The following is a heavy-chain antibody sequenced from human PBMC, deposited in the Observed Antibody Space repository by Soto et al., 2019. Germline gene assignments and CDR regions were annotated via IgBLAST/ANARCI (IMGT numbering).Heavy chain of an antibody. CDR2: IKQDGSEK. V-gene: IGHV3-7*03. CDR3: ASWTYYYDSSGARIFDY. D-gene: IGHD3-22*01. J-gene: IGHJ4*02. CDR1: GFTFSSYW. Sequence: PGGSLRLSCAASGFTFSSYWMSWVRQAPGKGLEWVANIKQDGSEKYYVDSVKGRFTISRDNAKNSLYLQMNSLRAEDTAVYYCASWTYYYDSSGARIFDYWGQGTLVTVSS.